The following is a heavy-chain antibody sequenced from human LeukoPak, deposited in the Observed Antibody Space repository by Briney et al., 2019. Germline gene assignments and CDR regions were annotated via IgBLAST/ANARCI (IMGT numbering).Heavy chain of an antibody. J-gene: IGHJ4*02. Sequence: KPSETLSLTCTVCGGSISSYYWSWIRQPPGKGLEWIGYIYYSGSTNYNPSLKSRVTMSIDTSKNHFSLKLSSVTAADTAVYYCARVSCTSSATCYAGFDYWGQGTLVTVSS. D-gene: IGHD2-2*01. V-gene: IGHV4-59*01. CDR1: GGSISSYY. CDR2: IYYSGST. CDR3: ARVSCTSSATCYAGFDY.